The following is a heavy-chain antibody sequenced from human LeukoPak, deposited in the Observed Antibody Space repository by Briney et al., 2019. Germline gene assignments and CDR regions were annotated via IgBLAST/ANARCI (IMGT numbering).Heavy chain of an antibody. CDR2: ISSSSYI. D-gene: IGHD3-22*01. CDR3: AVLRGYCDSSGSPNDY. Sequence: GGSLRLSCAASGFTFSSYNINWVRQAPGKGLEWVSSISSSSYIYYADSVKGRFTISRDNAKNSLYLQMNSLRAEDTAVYYCAVLRGYCDSSGSPNDYWGQGTLVTVSS. J-gene: IGHJ4*02. CDR1: GFTFSSYN. V-gene: IGHV3-21*01.